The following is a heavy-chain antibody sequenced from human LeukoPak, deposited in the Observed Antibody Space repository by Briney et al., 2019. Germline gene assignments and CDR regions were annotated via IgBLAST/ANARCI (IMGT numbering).Heavy chain of an antibody. CDR3: ARPRWGSWLPNDAFDI. CDR2: ISAYNGNT. J-gene: IGHJ3*02. V-gene: IGHV1-18*01. D-gene: IGHD6-13*01. Sequence: ASVKVSCKASGYTFTSYGISWVRQAPGQGLEWMGWISAYNGNTNYAQKLQGRVTMTTDTSTSTAYMELRSLRSDDTAVYYCARPRWGSWLPNDAFDIWGQGTMVTVSS. CDR1: GYTFTSYG.